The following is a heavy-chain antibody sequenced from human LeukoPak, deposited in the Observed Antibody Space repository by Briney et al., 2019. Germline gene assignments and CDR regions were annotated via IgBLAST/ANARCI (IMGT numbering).Heavy chain of an antibody. Sequence: ASVKVSCKASGYTFTSYGISWVRQAPGQGLEWMGWISAYNGNTNYAQKLQGRVTMTTDTSTSTAYMELRSLRPDDTAVYYCATTLNYYDSSGYYYVSPYYFDYWGQGTLVTVSS. CDR2: ISAYNGNT. CDR3: ATTLNYYDSSGYYYVSPYYFDY. CDR1: GYTFTSYG. J-gene: IGHJ4*02. D-gene: IGHD3-22*01. V-gene: IGHV1-18*01.